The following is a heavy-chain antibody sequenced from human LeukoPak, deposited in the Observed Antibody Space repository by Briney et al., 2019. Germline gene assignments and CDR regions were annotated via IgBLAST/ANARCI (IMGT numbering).Heavy chain of an antibody. J-gene: IGHJ1*01. CDR1: GGSFSGYY. D-gene: IGHD2-2*01. Sequence: SETLSLTCAVYGGSFSGYYWSWIRQPPGKGLERIGEINHSGSTNYNPSLKSRVTISVDTSKNQFSLKLSSVTAADTAVYYCAREGARYCSSTSCRKKYFQHWGQGTLVTVSS. CDR3: AREGARYCSSTSCRKKYFQH. CDR2: INHSGST. V-gene: IGHV4-34*01.